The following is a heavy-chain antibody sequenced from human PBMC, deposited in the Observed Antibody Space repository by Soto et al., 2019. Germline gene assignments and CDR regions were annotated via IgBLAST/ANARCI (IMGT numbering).Heavy chain of an antibody. V-gene: IGHV1-18*01. Sequence: QVQLVQSGDEVKKPGASVKVSCKASGYIFVNYGIAWVRQAPRQLLEWMVWISPYTGNTHSASKVQGRLTMTTDTSTSTAYMGLGRLTSDDTAVYYCVMVDNYVTPTPQDVWGQGTTVTVSS. CDR3: VMVDNYVTPTPQDV. J-gene: IGHJ6*02. CDR1: GYIFVNYG. D-gene: IGHD3-16*01. CDR2: ISPYTGNT.